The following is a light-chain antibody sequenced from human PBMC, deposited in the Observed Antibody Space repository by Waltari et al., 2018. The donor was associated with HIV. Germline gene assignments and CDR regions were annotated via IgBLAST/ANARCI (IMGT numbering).Light chain of an antibody. CDR2: DVD. V-gene: IGLV2-23*02. J-gene: IGLJ2*01. Sequence: QSALSQPASVSGSPGQSITISCSGTSTDLGISNLFSWYQHHPGKAPKLIIFDVDKRPSGISDRFSGSKSGYTASLTISGLRTEDEADYFCCSKSTIYFGVLFGGGTTLTVL. CDR1: STDLGISNL. CDR3: CSKSTIYFGVL.